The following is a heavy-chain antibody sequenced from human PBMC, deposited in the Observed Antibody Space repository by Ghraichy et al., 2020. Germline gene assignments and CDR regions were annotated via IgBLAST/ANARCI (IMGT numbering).Heavy chain of an antibody. CDR2: INHRGST. CDR1: GGSFSGYY. D-gene: IGHD3-10*01. CDR3: AREGGELLWFGEPTYYYGMDV. Sequence: SETLSLTCAVYGGSFSGYYWSWIRQPPGKGLEWIGEINHRGSTNYNPCLKSRVTISVDTSKNQFSLKLSSVTAADTAVYYCAREGGELLWFGEPTYYYGMDVWGQGTTVTVSS. V-gene: IGHV4-34*01. J-gene: IGHJ6*02.